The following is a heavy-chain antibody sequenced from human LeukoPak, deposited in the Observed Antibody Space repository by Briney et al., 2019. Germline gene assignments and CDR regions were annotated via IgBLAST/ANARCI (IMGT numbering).Heavy chain of an antibody. J-gene: IGHJ1*01. Sequence: PGRSLRLSCAASGFNFSSYGMHWVRQAPGKGLEWVAVISYDGSNKYYADSVKGRFTISRDNSKNTLYLQMNSLRAEDTAVYYCAKSGDAGAEYFQHWGPGTLVTVSS. CDR2: ISYDGSNK. CDR1: GFNFSSYG. D-gene: IGHD4-17*01. CDR3: AKSGDAGAEYFQH. V-gene: IGHV3-30*18.